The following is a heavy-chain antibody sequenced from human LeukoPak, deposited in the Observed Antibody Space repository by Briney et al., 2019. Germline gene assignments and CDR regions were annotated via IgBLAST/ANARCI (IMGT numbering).Heavy chain of an antibody. J-gene: IGHJ4*02. Sequence: SETLSLTCTVSGGSISTYYWNWIRQPPGKGLEWIGYIYHSGSTNYNPSLQSRVTISVDTSKNQFSLNLNSVTAADTAVYYCAREYGSSSGFFDYWGQGTLVTVSS. CDR1: GGSISTYY. D-gene: IGHD6-6*01. V-gene: IGHV4-59*01. CDR3: AREYGSSSGFFDY. CDR2: IYHSGST.